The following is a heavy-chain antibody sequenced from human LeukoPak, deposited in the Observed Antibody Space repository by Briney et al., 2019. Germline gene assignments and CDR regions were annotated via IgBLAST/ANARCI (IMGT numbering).Heavy chain of an antibody. V-gene: IGHV1-8*03. CDR1: GYTFTSSD. D-gene: IGHD6-6*01. CDR3: ARGRERGSSSSFTDY. Sequence: WASVKVSCKASGYTFTSSDINWVRQATGQGLEWMGWMNPNSANTGYAQKFQGRVTITRNTSISTTYMELSSLRFEDTAVYYCARGRERGSSSSFTDYWGQGTLVIVSS. J-gene: IGHJ4*02. CDR2: MNPNSANT.